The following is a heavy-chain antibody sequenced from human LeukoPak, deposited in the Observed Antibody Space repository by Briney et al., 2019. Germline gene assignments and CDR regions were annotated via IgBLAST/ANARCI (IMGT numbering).Heavy chain of an antibody. CDR2: IKSKTDAGTT. V-gene: IGHV3-15*01. CDR3: STLRSYYYDNGGYYPFDY. D-gene: IGHD3-22*01. J-gene: IGHJ4*02. Sequence: GGSLRLSCAASGFTFSNACMTWVRQAPGKGPEWVCGIKSKTDAGTTDYAAPVKGRFTISRDDSKNTLYLQMNSLKTEDTAVYYGSTLRSYYYDNGGYYPFDYWGQGTLVTVSS. CDR1: GFTFSNAC.